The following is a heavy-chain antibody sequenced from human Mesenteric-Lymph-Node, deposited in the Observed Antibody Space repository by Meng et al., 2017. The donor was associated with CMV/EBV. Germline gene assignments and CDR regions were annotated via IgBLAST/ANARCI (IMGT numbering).Heavy chain of an antibody. CDR1: GFTFSSYA. J-gene: IGHJ6*02. CDR2: ISYDGTNK. CDR3: AREGCSNTNCYLFSVYYGMDV. V-gene: IGHV3-30-3*01. D-gene: IGHD2-2*01. Sequence: GESLKISCAASGFTFSSYAMHWVRQAPGKGLEWVALISYDGTNKYYADSVKGRFTISRDNSKNKLFLHMNGLRAEDTAVYYCAREGCSNTNCYLFSVYYGMDVWGQGTTVTVSS.